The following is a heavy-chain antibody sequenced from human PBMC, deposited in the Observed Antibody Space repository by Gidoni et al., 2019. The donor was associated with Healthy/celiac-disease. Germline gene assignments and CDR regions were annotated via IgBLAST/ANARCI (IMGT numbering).Heavy chain of an antibody. Sequence: EVQLVESGGGLIQPGGSLRLSCAASGFTVSSNYMSWVRQAPGKGLEWVSVIYSGGSTYYADSVKGRFTISRDNSKNTLYLQMNSRRAEDTAVYYCARASMYGDYYGMDVWGQGTTVTVSS. D-gene: IGHD4-17*01. CDR1: GFTVSSNY. CDR2: IYSGGST. CDR3: ARASMYGDYYGMDV. J-gene: IGHJ6*02. V-gene: IGHV3-53*01.